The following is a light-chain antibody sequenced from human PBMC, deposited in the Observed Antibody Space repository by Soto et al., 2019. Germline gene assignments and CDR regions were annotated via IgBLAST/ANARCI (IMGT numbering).Light chain of an antibody. V-gene: IGKV3-15*01. CDR2: DAS. CDR1: HSVGTS. CDR3: QHHFTWPPFA. Sequence: IVMTQSPATLSVSPGESATLSCSASHSVGTSLAWYQHKPGQAPRLRIYDASTRATAVPARFSGSGSGTEFTLTLSSLPAEDFAVYYCQHHFTWPPFAFGPGTKLEI. J-gene: IGKJ2*01.